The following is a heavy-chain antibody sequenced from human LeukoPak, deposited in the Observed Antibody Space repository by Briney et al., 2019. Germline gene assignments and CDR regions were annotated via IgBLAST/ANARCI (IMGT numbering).Heavy chain of an antibody. J-gene: IGHJ5*02. CDR3: AKDRPSSSGYFYSRGWFDP. D-gene: IGHD3-22*01. V-gene: IGHV3-23*01. CDR2: IGDSGGHT. Sequence: GGSLRLSCVASGFTFSSSSMSWVRQAPGKGLEWVSGIGDSGGHTYYADSVKCRFTISRDNSKNTLYLRMTSLRVEDTAVYYCAKDRPSSSGYFYSRGWFDPWGQGTLVTVSS. CDR1: GFTFSSSS.